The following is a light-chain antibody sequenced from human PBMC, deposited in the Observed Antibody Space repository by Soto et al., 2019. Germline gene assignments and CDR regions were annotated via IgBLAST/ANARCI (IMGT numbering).Light chain of an antibody. J-gene: IGLJ1*01. CDR1: TGAVTSGHY. Sequence: QAVVTQEPSLTVSPGGTVTLTCGSSTGAVTSGHYPYWFQQKPGQAPRTLIYDTDNKHSWTPARFSGFLLGGKAALTLSGAQPEDEAEYYCLLSYNGGRGVFGPGPKLTVL. V-gene: IGLV7-46*01. CDR3: LLSYNGGRGV. CDR2: DTD.